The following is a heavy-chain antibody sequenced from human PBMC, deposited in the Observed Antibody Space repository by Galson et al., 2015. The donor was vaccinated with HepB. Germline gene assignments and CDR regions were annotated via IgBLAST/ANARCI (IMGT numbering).Heavy chain of an antibody. CDR2: IIPIFGTA. CDR3: ARDVRGWTDCGGDCYSPGGWFDP. J-gene: IGHJ5*02. D-gene: IGHD2-21*02. Sequence: SVKVSCKASGGTFSSYAISWVRQAPGQGLEWMGGIIPIFGTANYAQKFQGRVTITADESTSTAYMELSSLRSEDTAVYYCARDVRGWTDCGGDCYSPGGWFDPWGQGTLVTVSS. V-gene: IGHV1-69*13. CDR1: GGTFSSYA.